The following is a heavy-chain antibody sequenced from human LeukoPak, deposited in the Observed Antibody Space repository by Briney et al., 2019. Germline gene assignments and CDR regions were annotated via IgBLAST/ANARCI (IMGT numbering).Heavy chain of an antibody. CDR1: GFTFSDYY. J-gene: IGHJ4*02. Sequence: PGGSLRLSCAASGFTFSDYYMSWIRQAPGKGLEWVSYISSSSSYTNYADSVKGRFTISRDNAKNSLYLQMNCLRAEDTAVYYCARFYYGSGNPTYRGQGTLVTVSS. CDR3: ARFYYGSGNPTY. CDR2: ISSSSSYT. D-gene: IGHD3-10*01. V-gene: IGHV3-11*06.